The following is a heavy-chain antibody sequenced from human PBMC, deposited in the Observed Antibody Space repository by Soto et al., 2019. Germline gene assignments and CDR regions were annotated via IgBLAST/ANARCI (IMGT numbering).Heavy chain of an antibody. V-gene: IGHV1-69*04. CDR3: AREASAYYGSGSYYKSGKKYYFDY. D-gene: IGHD3-10*01. CDR2: IIPILGIA. J-gene: IGHJ4*02. Sequence: SVKVSCKASGGTFSSYTISWVRQAPGQGLEWMGRIIPILGIANYAQKFQGRVTITADKSTSTAYMELSSLRSEDTAVYYCAREASAYYGSGSYYKSGKKYYFDYWGQGTLVTVSS. CDR1: GGTFSSYT.